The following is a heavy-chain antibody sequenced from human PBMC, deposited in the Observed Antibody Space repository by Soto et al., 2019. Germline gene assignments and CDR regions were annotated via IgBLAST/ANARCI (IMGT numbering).Heavy chain of an antibody. Sequence: SETLSLTCAVSGDSVSNHYWWSWVRQSPRKGLEWIGETHHSGSTHYNPSLSGRVTISVDKSKNHFSLELTSVTAADTAVYYCARDARITMVRGAYPRGAFDIWGQGTMVTVSS. V-gene: IGHV4-4*02. CDR2: THHSGST. D-gene: IGHD3-10*01. J-gene: IGHJ3*02. CDR1: GDSVSNHYW. CDR3: ARDARITMVRGAYPRGAFDI.